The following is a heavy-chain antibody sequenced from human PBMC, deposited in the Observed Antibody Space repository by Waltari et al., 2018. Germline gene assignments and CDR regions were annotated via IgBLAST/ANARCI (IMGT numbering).Heavy chain of an antibody. CDR2: IDPSDSYT. Sequence: EVQLVQSGAEVKKPGESLRISCKGSGYSFTSYWISWVRQRPGKGLEWMGKIDPSDSYTNYSPSFQGHVTISADKSISTAYLQCSSLKASDTAIYYCARRKDYGGNLFDYWGQGTLVTVSS. V-gene: IGHV5-10-1*03. CDR3: ARRKDYGGNLFDY. CDR1: GYSFTSYW. D-gene: IGHD4-17*01. J-gene: IGHJ4*02.